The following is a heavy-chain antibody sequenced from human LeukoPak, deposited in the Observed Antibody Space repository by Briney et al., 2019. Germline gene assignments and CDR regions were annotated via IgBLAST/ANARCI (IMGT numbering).Heavy chain of an antibody. J-gene: IGHJ4*02. Sequence: GGSLRLSCAASGFTFSDYVMIWVRQAPGKGLEWVSGITASGDRTFYGDSVRGRFTMSRDNSKNTVYLQMNSLRVDDTAVYYCARDRVQGHYDFWSGYYSRFDYWGQGTLVTVSS. CDR3: ARDRVQGHYDFWSGYYSRFDY. CDR1: GFTFSDYV. V-gene: IGHV3-23*01. CDR2: ITASGDRT. D-gene: IGHD3-3*01.